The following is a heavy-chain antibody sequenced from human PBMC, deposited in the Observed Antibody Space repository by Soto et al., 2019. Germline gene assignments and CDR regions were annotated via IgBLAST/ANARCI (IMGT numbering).Heavy chain of an antibody. V-gene: IGHV4-59*01. CDR1: GGSISSYY. Sequence: PSETLSHTCTVSGGSISSYYWSWIRQPPGKGLEWIGYIYYSGSTNYNPSLKSRVTISVDTSKNQFSLKLSSVTAADTAVYYCARQNPAQGYYYCMDVWGQGTTVPVSS. CDR3: ARQNPAQGYYYCMDV. CDR2: IYYSGST. J-gene: IGHJ6*02.